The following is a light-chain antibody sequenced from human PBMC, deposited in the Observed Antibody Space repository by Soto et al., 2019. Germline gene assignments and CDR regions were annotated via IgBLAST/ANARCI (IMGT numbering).Light chain of an antibody. CDR1: SSNIGAGYD. CDR3: QSYDRTLSARYV. Sequence: QSVLTQPPSVSGAPGQRVTISCTVSSSNIGAGYDGHWYQQRPGTAPKLLIFGNTNLPSGVPDRFSGSKSGTSASLAITGLQAEDEGDHYCQSYDRTLSARYVFGTGTKVTVL. J-gene: IGLJ1*01. CDR2: GNT. V-gene: IGLV1-40*01.